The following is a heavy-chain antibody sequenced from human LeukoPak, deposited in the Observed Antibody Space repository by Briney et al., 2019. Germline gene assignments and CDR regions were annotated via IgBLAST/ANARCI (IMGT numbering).Heavy chain of an antibody. CDR3: ARGGGITSDPDY. V-gene: IGHV3-74*01. Sequence: GGSLRLSCAASLFTFGSYWMHWVRQAPGKGLVWVSRMNSDGSSTPYADSVKGRFTISRDNAKNTLCLQMSSLRAEDTAVYYCARGGGITSDPDYWGQGTLVTVSS. D-gene: IGHD3-3*01. CDR2: MNSDGSST. J-gene: IGHJ4*02. CDR1: LFTFGSYW.